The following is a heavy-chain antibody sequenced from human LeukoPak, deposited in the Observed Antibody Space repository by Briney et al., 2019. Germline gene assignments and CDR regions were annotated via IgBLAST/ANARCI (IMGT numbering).Heavy chain of an antibody. V-gene: IGHV1-69*13. J-gene: IGHJ6*02. Sequence: SVKVSCKASGGTFSSYAISWVRQAPGQGLEWMGGIIPIFGTANYAQKFQGRVTITADESTSTAYMELSSLRSEDTAVYYCAREIAAAGMRYYYGMDVWGQGTTVTVSS. CDR2: IIPIFGTA. CDR1: GGTFSSYA. CDR3: AREIAAAGMRYYYGMDV. D-gene: IGHD6-13*01.